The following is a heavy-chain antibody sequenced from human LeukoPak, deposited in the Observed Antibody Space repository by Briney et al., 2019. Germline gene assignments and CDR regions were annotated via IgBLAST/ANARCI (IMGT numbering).Heavy chain of an antibody. V-gene: IGHV4-34*01. Sequence: SETLSLTCAVYGGSFSGYYWSWIRQPPGKGLEWIGEINHSGSTNYNPSLKSRVTISVDTSKNQFSLKLSSVTAADTAVYYCARLSYDYVWGSYPHYFDYWGQGTLVTVSS. CDR2: INHSGST. CDR1: GGSFSGYY. J-gene: IGHJ4*02. D-gene: IGHD3-16*02. CDR3: ARLSYDYVWGSYPHYFDY.